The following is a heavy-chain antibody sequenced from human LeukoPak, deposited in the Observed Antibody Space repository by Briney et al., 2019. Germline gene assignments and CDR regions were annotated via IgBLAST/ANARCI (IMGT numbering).Heavy chain of an antibody. V-gene: IGHV5-51*01. D-gene: IGHD3-9*01. CDR1: GYSFTSYW. Sequence: GESLKISCKGSGYSFTSYWIGWVRQMPGKGLEWMGIIYPGDSDTRYSPSFQGQVTISADKSISTAYLQWSSLKASDTAMYYCARRDYYDILTGCGTSDHFDYWGQGTLVTVSS. CDR3: ARRDYYDILTGCGTSDHFDY. CDR2: IYPGDSDT. J-gene: IGHJ4*02.